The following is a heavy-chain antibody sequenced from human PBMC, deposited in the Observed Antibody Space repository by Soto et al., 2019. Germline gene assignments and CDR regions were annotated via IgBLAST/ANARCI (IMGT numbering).Heavy chain of an antibody. Sequence: GASVKVSCKASGYTFTGYYMHWVRQAPGQGLEWMGWINPNSGGTNYAQKFQGWVTMTRDTSISTAYMELSRLRSDDTAVYYCARGFLTAGAAYLYFDYWGQGTLVTVSS. J-gene: IGHJ4*02. V-gene: IGHV1-2*04. CDR2: INPNSGGT. D-gene: IGHD6-13*01. CDR1: GYTFTGYY. CDR3: ARGFLTAGAAYLYFDY.